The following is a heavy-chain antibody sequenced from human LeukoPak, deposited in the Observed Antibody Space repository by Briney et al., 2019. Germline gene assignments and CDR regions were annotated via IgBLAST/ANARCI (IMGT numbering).Heavy chain of an antibody. CDR1: GYTFTSYG. CDR3: ARAHGDYVGNYFDY. Sequence: ASVKVSCKASGYTFTSYGISWVRQAPGQGLEWMGWISAYNGNTNYAQILQGRVTMTTDTSTSTAYMELRSLGSDDTAVYYCARAHGDYVGNYFDYWGQGTLVTVSS. CDR2: ISAYNGNT. V-gene: IGHV1-18*04. J-gene: IGHJ4*02. D-gene: IGHD4-17*01.